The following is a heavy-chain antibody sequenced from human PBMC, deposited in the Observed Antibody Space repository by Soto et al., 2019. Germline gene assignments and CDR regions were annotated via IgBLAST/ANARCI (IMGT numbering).Heavy chain of an antibody. D-gene: IGHD4-17*01. J-gene: IGHJ2*01. CDR3: ATTWTTTVTQQTYWYGDL. CDR2: IIPMFGTA. Sequence: QVQLVQSGAEVKKPGSSVKVSCKSSGGTFTSYAISWVRQAPGQGLEWMGGIIPMFGTANYAQKFQGRVTITADESSSTAYMELSSLRSEDTAVYYGATTWTTTVTQQTYWYGDLWGRGTLVTVSS. V-gene: IGHV1-69*01. CDR1: GGTFTSYA.